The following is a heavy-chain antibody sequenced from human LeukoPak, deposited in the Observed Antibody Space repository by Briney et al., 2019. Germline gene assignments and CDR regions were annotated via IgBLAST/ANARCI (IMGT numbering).Heavy chain of an antibody. Sequence: GGSLRLSCAASGFTFSSYSMNWVRQAPGKGLEWVSSISSSSSYIYYADSVKGRFTISRDNAKNSLYLQMNSLRAEDTAVYYCARVGGTTQFDIWGQGTMVTVSS. V-gene: IGHV3-21*01. CDR2: ISSSSSYI. CDR1: GFTFSSYS. CDR3: ARVGGTTQFDI. D-gene: IGHD1-1*01. J-gene: IGHJ3*02.